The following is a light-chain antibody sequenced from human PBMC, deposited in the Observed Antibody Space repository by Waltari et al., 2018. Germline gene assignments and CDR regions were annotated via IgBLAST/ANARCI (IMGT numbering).Light chain of an antibody. J-gene: IGLJ2*01. CDR1: SSDVGADTY. CDR2: DFD. CDR3: CSYAGRYTSV. Sequence: QSALTQPRSVSGSPGQSVTFPCPATSSDVGADTYAPCYHVTPAKAPNPRLYDFDKRPSGVPDRFSGSKAGNTASLTISGLQTEDEADYYCCSYAGRYTSVFGGGTKVTVL. V-gene: IGLV2-11*01.